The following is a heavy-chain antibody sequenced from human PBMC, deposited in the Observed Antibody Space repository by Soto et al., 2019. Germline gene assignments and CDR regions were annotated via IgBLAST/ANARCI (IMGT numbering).Heavy chain of an antibody. CDR3: AKDRAQYYYDSSGPRVGAFDI. CDR1: GFTFSSYA. J-gene: IGHJ3*02. CDR2: ISGSGGST. Sequence: GGSLRLSCAASGFTFSSYAMSWVRQAPGKGLEWVSAISGSGGSTYYADSVKGRFTISRDNSKNKLYLQMNSLRAEDTAVYYCAKDRAQYYYDSSGPRVGAFDIWGQGTMVTVSS. V-gene: IGHV3-23*01. D-gene: IGHD3-22*01.